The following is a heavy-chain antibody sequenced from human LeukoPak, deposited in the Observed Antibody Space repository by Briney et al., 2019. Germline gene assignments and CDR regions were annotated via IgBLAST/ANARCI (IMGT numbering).Heavy chain of an antibody. CDR3: ARGYYDFWSGYHPTYYFDY. CDR2: IWYDGSNK. V-gene: IGHV3-33*01. J-gene: IGHJ4*02. CDR1: GFTFSSYG. D-gene: IGHD3-3*01. Sequence: GGSLRLSCAASGFTFSSYGMHWVRQAPGKGLEWAAVIWYDGSNKYYADSVKGRFTISRDNSKNTLYLQMNSLRAEDTAVYYCARGYYDFWSGYHPTYYFDYWGQGTLVTVSS.